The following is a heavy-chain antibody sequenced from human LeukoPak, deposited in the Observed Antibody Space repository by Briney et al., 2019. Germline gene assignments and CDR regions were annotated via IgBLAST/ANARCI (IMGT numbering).Heavy chain of an antibody. CDR1: GGSIGGTSYY. Sequence: SETLSLTCTVSGGSIGGTSYYWGWIRQPPGKGLEWIGSIYFRGSTYYKPSLKSRVTISVDTSKNQFSLNLISVTAADTAVYYCARSPQGTATTANWLDPWGQGTLVTVSS. D-gene: IGHD4-17*01. CDR2: IYFRGST. J-gene: IGHJ5*02. V-gene: IGHV4-39*07. CDR3: ARSPQGTATTANWLDP.